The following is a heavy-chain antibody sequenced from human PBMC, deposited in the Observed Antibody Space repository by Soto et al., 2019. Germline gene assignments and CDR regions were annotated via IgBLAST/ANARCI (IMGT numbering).Heavy chain of an antibody. J-gene: IGHJ4*02. CDR3: ARDDGITMVRGVIFY. Sequence: QVQLVQSGAEVQKPGSSVKVSCKASGGTFSSYTISWVRQAPGQGLEWMGRIIPILGIANYAQKFQGRVTITADKSTSTAYMELSSLRSEDTAVYYCARDDGITMVRGVIFYWGQGTLVTVSS. V-gene: IGHV1-69*08. CDR2: IIPILGIA. D-gene: IGHD3-10*01. CDR1: GGTFSSYT.